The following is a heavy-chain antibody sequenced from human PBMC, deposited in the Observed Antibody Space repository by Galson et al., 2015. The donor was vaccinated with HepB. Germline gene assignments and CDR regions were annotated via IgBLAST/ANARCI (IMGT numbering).Heavy chain of an antibody. J-gene: IGHJ4*02. CDR3: ARDKRKGRYFDL. V-gene: IGHV3-33*01. CDR1: GFTFSTQG. Sequence: SLRLSCAASGFTFSTQGMHWVRQAPGKGLEWVALIWYDGSSKYYADPVKGRFTISRDNSKNTLYLEVNSLRVEDTAVYYCARDKRKGRYFDLWGQGTLVTVSS. D-gene: IGHD5-24*01. CDR2: IWYDGSSK.